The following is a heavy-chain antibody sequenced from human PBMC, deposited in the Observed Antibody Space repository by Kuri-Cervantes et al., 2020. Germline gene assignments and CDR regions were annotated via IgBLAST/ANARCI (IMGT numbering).Heavy chain of an antibody. J-gene: IGHJ6*02. V-gene: IGHV3-21*01. Sequence: GGSLRLSCAASGFTFSIYKMSWVRQAPGKGLEWVSSISGSSSYIYYADSVKGRFTISRDNAKSSLYLQMNSLRAEDTAVYYCARDREYYYYGMDVWGQGTPVTVSS. CDR3: ARDREYYYYGMDV. CDR1: GFTFSIYK. D-gene: IGHD2/OR15-2a*01. CDR2: ISGSSSYI.